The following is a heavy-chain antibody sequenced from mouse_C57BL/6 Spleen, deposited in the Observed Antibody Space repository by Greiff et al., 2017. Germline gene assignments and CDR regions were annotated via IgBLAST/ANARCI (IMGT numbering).Heavy chain of an antibody. J-gene: IGHJ2*01. CDR2: ISSGGDSI. CDR3: TRVQTAQALGYFDY. Sequence: EVMLVESGGDLVKPGGSLTLSCAASGFTFNSYAMSWVRQTPEQRLAWVAYISSGGDSIYYADTVKGRFTISRDNARNTLSLQMSSLKSEDTAMYYCTRVQTAQALGYFDYWGQGTTLTVSS. CDR1: GFTFNSYA. D-gene: IGHD3-2*02. V-gene: IGHV5-9-1*02.